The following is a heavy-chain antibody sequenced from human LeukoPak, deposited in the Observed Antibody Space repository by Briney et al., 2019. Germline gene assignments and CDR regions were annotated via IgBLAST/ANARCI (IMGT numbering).Heavy chain of an antibody. D-gene: IGHD5-24*01. V-gene: IGHV3-7*01. CDR1: GFTFSSYW. J-gene: IGHJ4*02. CDR3: ARVEMATTYYFDY. CDR2: INQDGSEK. Sequence: GGSLRLSCAASGFTFSSYWMTWVRQAPGKRLNWVANINQDGSEKYYVDSVKGRFTISRDNAKSSLYLQLNSLKAEDTAVYYCARVEMATTYYFDYWGQGTLVTVSS.